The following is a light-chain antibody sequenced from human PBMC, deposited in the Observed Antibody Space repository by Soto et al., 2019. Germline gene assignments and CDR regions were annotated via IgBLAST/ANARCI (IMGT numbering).Light chain of an antibody. J-gene: IGLJ1*01. Sequence: QSVLTQPASVSGSPRESIAISCTGTSSDVGSHDLVSWYQQQSGKVPKLIIYDVSSRPSGVSNRFSGSKSGNTASLTISGLQAEDEADYDCSSFTSTTTYVFGTGTKVTVL. CDR2: DVS. CDR1: SSDVGSHDL. V-gene: IGLV2-14*02. CDR3: SSFTSTTTYV.